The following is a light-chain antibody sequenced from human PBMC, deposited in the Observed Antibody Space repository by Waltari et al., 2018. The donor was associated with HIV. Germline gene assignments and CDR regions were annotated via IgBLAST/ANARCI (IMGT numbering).Light chain of an antibody. CDR3: QQRSNWPLT. V-gene: IGKV3-11*01. CDR1: QSINRY. J-gene: IGKJ4*01. Sequence: EIVLTQSPATLYLSPGERATLTCRASQSINRYLAWYQQKPGQAPRLLIYDASNRATGIPARFSGSGSGTDFTLTISSLEAEDFAVYYCQQRSNWPLTFGGGTKVEIK. CDR2: DAS.